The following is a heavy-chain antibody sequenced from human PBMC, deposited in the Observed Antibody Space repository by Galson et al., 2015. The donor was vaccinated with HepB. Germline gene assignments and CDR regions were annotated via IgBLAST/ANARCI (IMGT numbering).Heavy chain of an antibody. J-gene: IGHJ3*01. V-gene: IGHV6-1*01. CDR2: TYYRSKWYN. Sequence: CAISGDSVSSNSVAWNWIRQSPSRGLEWFGRTYYRSKWYNDYAVSVKSRITINPDTSKNQFSLQLNSVTPEDTAVYYCARFQSGAFDFWSQGAMVTVSS. CDR3: ARFQSGAFDF. CDR1: GDSVSSNSVA.